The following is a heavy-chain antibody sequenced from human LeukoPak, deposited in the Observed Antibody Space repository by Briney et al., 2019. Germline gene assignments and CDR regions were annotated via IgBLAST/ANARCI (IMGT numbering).Heavy chain of an antibody. CDR2: ISGSGGNT. Sequence: PGGSLRLSCAASGLTFTNYPMNWVRQAPGKGLEWVSDISGSGGNTHYADSVKGRFTISRDNSKNTLYLQMNSLRAEDTAIYYCAKERITTTAFDYWGQGTLVTVSS. V-gene: IGHV3-23*01. D-gene: IGHD4-17*01. CDR1: GLTFTNYP. J-gene: IGHJ4*02. CDR3: AKERITTTAFDY.